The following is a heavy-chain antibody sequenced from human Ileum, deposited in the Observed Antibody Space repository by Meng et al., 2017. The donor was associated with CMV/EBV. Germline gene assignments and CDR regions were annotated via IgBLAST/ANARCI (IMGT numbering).Heavy chain of an antibody. CDR2: ISAYNGNT. J-gene: IGHJ4*02. CDR3: ARAKEYSSSWFDY. Sequence: KASGHTFTSYGISWMRQAPGQGLEWMGWISAYNGNTNYAQKLQGRVTMTTDTSTSTAYMELRSLRSDDTAVYYCARAKEYSSSWFDYWGQGTLVTVSS. CDR1: GHTFTSYG. D-gene: IGHD6-13*01. V-gene: IGHV1-18*01.